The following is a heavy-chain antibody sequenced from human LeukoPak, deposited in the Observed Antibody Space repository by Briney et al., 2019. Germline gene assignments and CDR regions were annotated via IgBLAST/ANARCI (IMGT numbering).Heavy chain of an antibody. J-gene: IGHJ4*02. CDR3: ARAQGHSSSYTHFDY. CDR1: GGSISSGDYY. Sequence: PSETLSLTCTVSGGSISSGDYYWSWIRQPPGKGLEWIGYIYYSGSTYYNPSLKSRVTISVDTSKNQFSLKLSSVTAADTAVYYCARAQGHSSSYTHFDYWGQGTLVTVSS. V-gene: IGHV4-30-4*08. D-gene: IGHD6-6*01. CDR2: IYYSGST.